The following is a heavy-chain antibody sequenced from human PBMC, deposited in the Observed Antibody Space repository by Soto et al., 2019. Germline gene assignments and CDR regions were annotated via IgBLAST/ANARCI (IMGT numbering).Heavy chain of an antibody. V-gene: IGHV1-69*06. CDR3: ASLGGNAISGWFDP. J-gene: IGHJ5*02. CDR1: GGTFSSYA. CDR2: IIPIFGTA. D-gene: IGHD1-1*01. Sequence: ASVNVSCKASGGTFSSYAISWGRQAPGQGLEWMGGIIPIFGTANYAQKFQGRVTITADKSTSTAYMELSSLRSEDTAVYYCASLGGNAISGWFDPWGQGTLVTVSS.